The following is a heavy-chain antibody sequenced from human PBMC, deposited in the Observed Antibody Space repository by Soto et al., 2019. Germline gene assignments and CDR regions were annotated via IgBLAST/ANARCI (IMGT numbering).Heavy chain of an antibody. D-gene: IGHD2-21*02. CDR3: ASAPGGGDCINFWYFAL. Sequence: QLQLQESGPGLVKPSETLSLTCTVSGGSISSSSYYWGWIRQPPGKGLEWIGSIYYSGSTYYNPSLKSRVTIPVDTSKTQFSLKLSSVTAADTAVYYCASAPGGGDCINFWYFALWGRGTLVTVSS. CDR1: GGSISSSSYY. CDR2: IYYSGST. V-gene: IGHV4-39*01. J-gene: IGHJ2*01.